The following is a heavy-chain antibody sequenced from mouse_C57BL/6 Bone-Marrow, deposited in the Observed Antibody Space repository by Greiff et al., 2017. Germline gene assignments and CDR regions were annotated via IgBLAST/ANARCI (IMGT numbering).Heavy chain of an antibody. Sequence: QVQLQQPGAELVKPGASVKLSCKASGYTFTSYWMQWVKQRPGQGLEWIGEIDPSDSYTNYNQKFKGKATLTVDPSSSTAYMQLSSLTSEDSAVYYCAVYYGNYAFDYWGQGTTLTGSS. J-gene: IGHJ2*01. V-gene: IGHV1-50*01. CDR1: GYTFTSYW. CDR2: IDPSDSYT. CDR3: AVYYGNYAFDY. D-gene: IGHD2-1*01.